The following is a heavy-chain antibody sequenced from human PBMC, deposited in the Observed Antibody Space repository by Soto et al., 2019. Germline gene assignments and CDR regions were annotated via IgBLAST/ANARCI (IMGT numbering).Heavy chain of an antibody. D-gene: IGHD3-22*01. V-gene: IGHV1-69*01. CDR2: IIPLFGTP. Sequence: QVQLVQSGAEVKKPGSSVTVSCKASGDNFSKYSFSWVRQAPGQGLEWMGGIIPLFGTPDYAQKFQDRVTISAYESTTTVSMALSSLRDEDTGVYYCARARPRGTMIVVACENFGMDVWGQGTAVTVSS. J-gene: IGHJ6*02. CDR1: GDNFSKYS. CDR3: ARARPRGTMIVVACENFGMDV.